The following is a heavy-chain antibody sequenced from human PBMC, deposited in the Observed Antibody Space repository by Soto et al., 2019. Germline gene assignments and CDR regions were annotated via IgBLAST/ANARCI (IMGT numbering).Heavy chain of an antibody. CDR2: ISGSDDST. CDR1: GFTFSSYA. D-gene: IGHD6-6*01. CDR3: AKRSSSSTFDY. Sequence: EVQLLESGGGLVQPGESLRISCAASGFTFSSYAMSWFRQAPGKGLEWVSVISGSDDSTYYADSVKARFTISRDNSKNTLYLQMNSLRAEDTAVYYCAKRSSSSTFDYWGQGTLVTVSS. V-gene: IGHV3-23*01. J-gene: IGHJ4*02.